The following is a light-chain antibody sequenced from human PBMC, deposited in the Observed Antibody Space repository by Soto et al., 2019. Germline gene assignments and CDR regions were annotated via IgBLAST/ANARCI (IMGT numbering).Light chain of an antibody. CDR3: CSYAGSSTYV. Sequence: QSALTQLASGSGSPGQSITIPCTGTSSEVGNYNFVSWYQQHPGKAPKLMIYEGSKRPSGVSNRFSGSKSGNTASLTISILQAEDEADYYCCSYAGSSTYVFGTGTKVTVL. V-gene: IGLV2-23*01. CDR1: SSEVGNYNF. J-gene: IGLJ1*01. CDR2: EGS.